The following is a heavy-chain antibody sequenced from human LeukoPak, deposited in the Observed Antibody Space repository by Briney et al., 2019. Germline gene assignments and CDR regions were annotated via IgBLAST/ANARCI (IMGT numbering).Heavy chain of an antibody. V-gene: IGHV3-23*01. CDR3: AKGPPASIAVAGTKLDY. CDR1: GFTFSSYD. Sequence: GGSLRPSCAASGFTFSSYDMSWVRQAPGKGLEWVSAIGSSGGNTYFADSVKGRFAISRDNSKNTLNLQMNSLRAEDTALYYCAKGPPASIAVAGTKLDYWGQGTLVTVSS. J-gene: IGHJ4*02. D-gene: IGHD6-19*01. CDR2: IGSSGGNT.